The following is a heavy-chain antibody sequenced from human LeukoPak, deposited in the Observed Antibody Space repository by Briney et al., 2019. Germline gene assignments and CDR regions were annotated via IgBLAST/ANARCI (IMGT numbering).Heavy chain of an antibody. CDR3: ASFGYDILTGLSYFQH. CDR1: GESLSGYY. V-gene: IGHV4-34*01. J-gene: IGHJ1*01. CDR2: IDHTGSS. D-gene: IGHD3-9*01. Sequence: SETLSLTCAVYGESLSGYYWSWIRQPPGKGLEWIGEIDHTGSSNYNPSLKSRVTISLDTSKNQFSLKLNSVTATDTAVYCCASFGYDILTGLSYFQHWGQGTLVTVSS.